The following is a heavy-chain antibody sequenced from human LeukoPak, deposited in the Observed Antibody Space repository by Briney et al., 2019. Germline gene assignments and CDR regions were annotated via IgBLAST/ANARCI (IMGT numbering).Heavy chain of an antibody. CDR1: GGSISSYY. CDR3: ARVPSSGPLYYYYGMDV. V-gene: IGHV4-59*01. CDR2: IYYSGST. D-gene: IGHD3-10*01. J-gene: IGHJ6*02. Sequence: SETLSLTCTVSGGSISSYYWSWLRQPPGKGLEWIGYIYYSGSTNYNPSLKSRVTISVDTSKNQFSLKLSSVTAADTAVYYCARVPSSGPLYYYYGMDVWGQGTTVTVSS.